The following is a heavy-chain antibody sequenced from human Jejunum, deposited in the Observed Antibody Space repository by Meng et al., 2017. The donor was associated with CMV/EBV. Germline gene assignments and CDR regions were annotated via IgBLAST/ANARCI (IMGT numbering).Heavy chain of an antibody. CDR2: RWYDGRNK. CDR1: GFTFSSFG. J-gene: IGHJ3*02. V-gene: IGHV3-33*06. CDR3: AKDGGYGDQHDAFDI. D-gene: IGHD4-17*01. Sequence: GFTFSSFGMHWVRQAPGKGMEWVAVRWYDGRNKYYADYVKGRFTISRDNSKNTLFLQMNSLRAEDTAVYYCAKDGGYGDQHDAFDIWGQGTMVTVSS.